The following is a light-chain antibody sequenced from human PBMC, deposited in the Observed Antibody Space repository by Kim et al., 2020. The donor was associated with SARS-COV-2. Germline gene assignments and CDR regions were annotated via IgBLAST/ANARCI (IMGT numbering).Light chain of an antibody. CDR2: RAS. CDR3: QQYNSYPLT. CDR1: QNINNW. J-gene: IGKJ4*01. V-gene: IGKV1-5*03. Sequence: ASVGDRVIIAGRARQNINNWLAWYQQKPGKARKSLIYRASSLEYGVPSRFSGSGSGTEFTLTISSLQPDDFANYYCQQYNSYPLTFGGGTKVDI.